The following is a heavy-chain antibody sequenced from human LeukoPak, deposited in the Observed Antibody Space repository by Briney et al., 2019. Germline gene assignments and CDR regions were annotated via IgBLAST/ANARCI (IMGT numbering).Heavy chain of an antibody. V-gene: IGHV5-51*01. CDR3: ARPHAWNGMHV. CDR2: IYPGDSDT. D-gene: IGHD5-12*01. J-gene: IGHJ6*02. CDR1: GSRFTSYW. Sequence: GAPLKISCKGSGSRFTSYWIGWVRQMPGKGLEWMGIIYPGDSDTRYSPSFQGQVTISADKSISTASLQWSSLKASDTAMYYCARPHAWNGMHVWGQGTTVTVSS.